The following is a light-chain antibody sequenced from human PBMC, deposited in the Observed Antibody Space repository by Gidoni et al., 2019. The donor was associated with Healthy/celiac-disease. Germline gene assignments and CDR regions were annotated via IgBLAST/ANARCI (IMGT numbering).Light chain of an antibody. Sequence: EIVMTQSPATLSVSPGERATLSCRASPSVSSNLAWYQQKPGQAPRLLRYCASTRATGIPARFSGSGSGTEFTLTISSLQSEDFAVYYCQQYNNWPPWTFGQGTKVEIK. V-gene: IGKV3-15*01. CDR2: CAS. CDR3: QQYNNWPPWT. CDR1: PSVSSN. J-gene: IGKJ1*01.